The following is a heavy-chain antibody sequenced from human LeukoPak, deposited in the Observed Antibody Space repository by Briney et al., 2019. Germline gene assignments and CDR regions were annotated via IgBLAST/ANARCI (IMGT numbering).Heavy chain of an antibody. CDR1: GFTFSSYS. J-gene: IGHJ4*02. V-gene: IGHV3-21*01. CDR2: ISSSSSYI. CDR3: ARDLVSGTMGY. D-gene: IGHD3-10*01. Sequence: GGSLRLSCAASGFTFSSYSMNWVRQAPGKGLEWVSSISSSSSYIYYADSVKGRFTISGDNAKNSLYLQMNSLRAEGTAVYYCARDLVSGTMGYWGPGTLVTVSS.